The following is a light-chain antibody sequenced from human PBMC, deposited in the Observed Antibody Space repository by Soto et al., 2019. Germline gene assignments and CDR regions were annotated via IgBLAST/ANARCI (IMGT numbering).Light chain of an antibody. CDR3: QQYESPLYT. J-gene: IGKJ2*01. Sequence: DIQMTQSPSSLSASVGARVTITCQASQDISIDLNWYQQKPGQAPKLLTYDASSLERGVPSRFSGSGSGTDFTFTITSLQPEDIATYYCQQYESPLYTFGQGTNLEL. CDR1: QDISID. V-gene: IGKV1-33*01. CDR2: DAS.